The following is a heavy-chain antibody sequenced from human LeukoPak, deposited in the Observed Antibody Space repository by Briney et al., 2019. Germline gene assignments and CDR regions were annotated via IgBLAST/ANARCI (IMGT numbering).Heavy chain of an antibody. Sequence: PSETLSLTCTVSGGSISSYYWSWIRQPPGKGLEWVGYIYYSGSTNYNPSLKSRVTISVDTSKNQFSLKLSSVTAADTAVYYCASHYDGSGSSSLDYWGRGTLVTVSS. CDR1: GGSISSYY. CDR3: ASHYDGSGSSSLDY. J-gene: IGHJ4*02. CDR2: IYYSGST. V-gene: IGHV4-59*01. D-gene: IGHD3-10*01.